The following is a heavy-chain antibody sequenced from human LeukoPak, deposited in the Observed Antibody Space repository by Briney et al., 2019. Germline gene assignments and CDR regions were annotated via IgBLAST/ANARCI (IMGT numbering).Heavy chain of an antibody. Sequence: GGSLRLSWAASSFTFSSYAMHWVRQAPGKGLEWVAVISYDGSDKFYADSVKGRFTISRDNSKNTLYLQMSSLGAEDTAVYSCARGGIAAAGTYRYYFDYWGQGTLVTVSS. J-gene: IGHJ4*02. CDR1: SFTFSSYA. D-gene: IGHD6-13*01. CDR3: ARGGIAAAGTYRYYFDY. V-gene: IGHV3-30*04. CDR2: ISYDGSDK.